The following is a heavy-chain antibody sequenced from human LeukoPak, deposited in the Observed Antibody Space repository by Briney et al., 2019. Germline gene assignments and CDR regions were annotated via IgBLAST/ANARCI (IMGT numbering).Heavy chain of an antibody. J-gene: IGHJ4*02. CDR1: GYSFTSYW. D-gene: IGHD3-22*01. Sequence: PGESLKISCKGSGYSFTSYWIGWVRQMPGKGLEWMGIIYPGDSDTRYSPSFQGQVTISADKSISTAYLQWSSLKASDTAMYYCARRRGDFNYYDSSGYYYSDYWGQGTLVTVSS. CDR3: ARRRGDFNYYDSSGYYYSDY. V-gene: IGHV5-51*01. CDR2: IYPGDSDT.